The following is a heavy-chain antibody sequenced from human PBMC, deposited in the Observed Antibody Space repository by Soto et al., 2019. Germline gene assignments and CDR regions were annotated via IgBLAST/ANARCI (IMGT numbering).Heavy chain of an antibody. CDR3: ARDLWFGHRNYYYYGMDV. D-gene: IGHD3-10*01. J-gene: IGHJ6*02. CDR1: GYTFTIYG. V-gene: IGHV1-18*01. Sequence: QVQLVQSGAEVKKPGASVKVSCKASGYTFTIYGISWVRQAPGQGLEWMGWISAYNGNTNYAQKLQGRVTMTTDTSTSTAYVELRSMRSDDTAVYYCARDLWFGHRNYYYYGMDVWGQGTTVTVSS. CDR2: ISAYNGNT.